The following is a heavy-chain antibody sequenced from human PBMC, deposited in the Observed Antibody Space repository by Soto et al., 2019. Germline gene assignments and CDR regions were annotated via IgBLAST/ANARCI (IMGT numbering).Heavy chain of an antibody. J-gene: IGHJ6*02. CDR1: GGTFGSYA. V-gene: IGHV1-69*13. Sequence: ASVKVSCKASGGTFGSYAISWVRQAPGQGLEWMGGIIPIFGTANYAQKFQGRVTITADESTSTAYMELSSLRSEDTAVYYFARGGVRGVFLTKNNGMDVWGQGTTVTVSS. CDR2: IIPIFGTA. D-gene: IGHD3-10*01. CDR3: ARGGVRGVFLTKNNGMDV.